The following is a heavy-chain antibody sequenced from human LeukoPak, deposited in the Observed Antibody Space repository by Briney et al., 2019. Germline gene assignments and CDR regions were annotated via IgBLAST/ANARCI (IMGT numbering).Heavy chain of an antibody. CDR2: INHSGST. D-gene: IGHD2-2*01. Sequence: ETLSLTCAVYGGSFSGYYWSWIRQPPGKGLEWIGEINHSGSTNYNPSLKSRVTISVDTSKNQFSLKLSSVTAADTAVYYCARFVPAARRTRYNWFDPWGRGTLVTVSS. J-gene: IGHJ5*02. CDR1: GGSFSGYY. V-gene: IGHV4-34*01. CDR3: ARFVPAARRTRYNWFDP.